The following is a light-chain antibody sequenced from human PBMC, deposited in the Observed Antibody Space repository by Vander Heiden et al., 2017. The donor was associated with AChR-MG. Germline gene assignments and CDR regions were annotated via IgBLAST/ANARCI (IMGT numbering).Light chain of an antibody. J-gene: IGKJ2*01. CDR1: QSISSW. CDR2: DAS. V-gene: IGKV1-5*01. CDR3: QQSYT. Sequence: DIQMTQSPSTLSASVGDRVTITCRASQSISSWLAWYQQKPGKAPKLLIYDASSLESGVPSRFSGSGSGTEFTLTISSLKPDDFATYYCQQSYTFGQGTKLEIK.